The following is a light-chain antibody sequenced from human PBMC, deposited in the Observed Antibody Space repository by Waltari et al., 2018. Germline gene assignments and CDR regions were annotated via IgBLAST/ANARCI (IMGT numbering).Light chain of an antibody. CDR3: CSYAGRITFVV. J-gene: IGLJ2*01. Sequence: QSALTQPASVSGSPGQSITISCTGTNSDVGSYNPVSWYQQHPGKAPKLMIFEVTKRPSGVPNRFSGSKSGNTASLTISGLQAEDEADYYCCSYAGRITFVVFGGGTKLTVL. CDR1: NSDVGSYNP. V-gene: IGLV2-23*02. CDR2: EVT.